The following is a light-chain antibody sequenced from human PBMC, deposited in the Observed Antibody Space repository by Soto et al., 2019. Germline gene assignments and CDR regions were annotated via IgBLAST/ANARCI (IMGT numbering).Light chain of an antibody. Sequence: QSALTQPASVSGSPGQSITISCTGTSNDVGAFNYVSWYQQYSCKAPKLIIYEVSNRPSGVSNRFSGSKSGNTASLTISGLQAEDEADYYCNSYATTSARVFGGGTKVTV. CDR2: EVS. J-gene: IGLJ3*02. CDR3: NSYATTSARV. V-gene: IGLV2-14*01. CDR1: SNDVGAFNY.